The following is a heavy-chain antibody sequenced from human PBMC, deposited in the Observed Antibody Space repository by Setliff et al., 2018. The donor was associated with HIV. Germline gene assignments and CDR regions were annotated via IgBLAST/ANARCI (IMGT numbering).Heavy chain of an antibody. Sequence: ASVKVSCKASGYTFTGYYMHWVRQAPGQGLVWMGRINPNSGGTNYAQKFQGRVTMTRDTSISTAYMELSRLRSDDTAVYYCARGYGSGSYYNWFDPWGQGTLVTVSS. CDR3: ARGYGSGSYYNWFDP. J-gene: IGHJ5*02. V-gene: IGHV1-2*06. CDR1: GYTFTGYY. CDR2: INPNSGGT. D-gene: IGHD3-10*01.